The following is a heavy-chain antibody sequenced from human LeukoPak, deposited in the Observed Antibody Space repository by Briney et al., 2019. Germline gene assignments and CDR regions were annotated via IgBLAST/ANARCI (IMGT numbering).Heavy chain of an antibody. V-gene: IGHV1-46*01. CDR2: VNPGGDST. Sequence: ASVKVSCKASGYTFTGYYMHWVRQAPGQGLEWMGIVNPGGDSTNYAQNFQGRVTMTGDTSTSTVYMELSSLRSEDTAVYYCARVRDGYNDAYDIWGQGTMVTVTS. CDR1: GYTFTGYY. CDR3: ARVRDGYNDAYDI. J-gene: IGHJ3*02. D-gene: IGHD5-24*01.